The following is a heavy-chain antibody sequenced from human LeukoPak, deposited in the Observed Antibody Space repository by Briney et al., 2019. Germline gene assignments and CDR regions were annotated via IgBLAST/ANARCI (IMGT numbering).Heavy chain of an antibody. CDR1: GFTFDDYA. CDR2: ISWNSGSI. D-gene: IGHD2-15*01. J-gene: IGHJ4*02. CDR3: AKDSDIVVVVAAETTDY. Sequence: GRSLRLSCAASGFTFDDYAMHWVRQAPGKGLEWVSGISWNSGSIGYADSVKGRFTISRDNAKNSLYLQMNSLRAEDTAVYYCAKDSDIVVVVAAETTDYWGQGTLVTVSS. V-gene: IGHV3-9*01.